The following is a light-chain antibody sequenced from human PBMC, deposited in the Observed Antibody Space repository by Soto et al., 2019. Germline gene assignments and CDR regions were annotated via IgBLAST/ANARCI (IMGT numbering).Light chain of an antibody. V-gene: IGLV2-14*03. Sequence: QSVLTQPASVSGSPGQSITLSCTGTSSDVGGYNYVSWYQHHPGKAPKLMIFDVSNRPSGVSNRFSGSKSGNTASLTISGLQADDEADYYCSSYTTSSTRVFGTGTKLTVL. CDR3: SSYTTSSTRV. J-gene: IGLJ1*01. CDR2: DVS. CDR1: SSDVGGYNY.